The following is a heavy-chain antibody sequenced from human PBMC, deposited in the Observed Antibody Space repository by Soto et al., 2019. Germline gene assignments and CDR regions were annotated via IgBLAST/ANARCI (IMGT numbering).Heavy chain of an antibody. CDR3: TRGNSSSWYGQTNWFDP. CDR2: INAGNGNT. Sequence: ASVKVSCKASGYTFTSYAMHWVRQAPGQRLEWMGWINAGNGNTKYSQKFQGRVTITRDTSASTAYMELSSLRAEDTAVYYCTRGNSSSWYGQTNWFDPWGQGTLVTVSS. D-gene: IGHD6-13*01. J-gene: IGHJ5*02. CDR1: GYTFTSYA. V-gene: IGHV1-3*01.